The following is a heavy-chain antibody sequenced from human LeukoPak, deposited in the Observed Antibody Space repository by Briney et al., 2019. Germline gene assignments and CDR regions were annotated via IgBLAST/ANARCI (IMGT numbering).Heavy chain of an antibody. CDR2: IYSGGST. Sequence: GGSLRLSCAASGFTVSSNYMSWVRQAPGKGLEWVSVIYSGGSTYYADSVKGRFTISGHNSKNTLYLQMNSLRAEDTAVYYCARLSTLGYCSSTSCYHYYYYGMDVWGQGTTVTVSS. V-gene: IGHV3-53*04. J-gene: IGHJ6*02. CDR1: GFTVSSNY. D-gene: IGHD2-2*01. CDR3: ARLSTLGYCSSTSCYHYYYYGMDV.